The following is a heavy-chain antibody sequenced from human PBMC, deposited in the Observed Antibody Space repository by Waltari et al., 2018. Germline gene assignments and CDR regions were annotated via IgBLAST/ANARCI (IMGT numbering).Heavy chain of an antibody. V-gene: IGHV3-48*03. Sequence: EVQLVESGGGLVQPGGSLRLSCVASGFTLSSYEMNWVRQAPGKGLEWVLYLSSSGGTINYLDSLKGRFTISRDNAKNSLYLQMNSLRAEDTAVYYCAREVRDYYDSYGYIDYWGQGTLVTVSS. CDR1: GFTLSSYE. CDR3: AREVRDYYDSYGYIDY. J-gene: IGHJ4*02. D-gene: IGHD3-22*01. CDR2: LSSSGGTI.